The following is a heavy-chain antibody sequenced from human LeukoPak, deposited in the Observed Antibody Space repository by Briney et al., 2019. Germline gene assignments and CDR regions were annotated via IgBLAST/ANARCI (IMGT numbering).Heavy chain of an antibody. CDR1: GGSISSSSYY. V-gene: IGHV4-39*01. CDR2: ICYSGST. CDR3: ARHPLAWFGEDKDYFDY. D-gene: IGHD3-10*01. J-gene: IGHJ4*02. Sequence: SETLSLTCTVSGGSISSSSYYWGWIRQPPGKGLEWIGCICYSGSTYYNPSLKILVTISVDTSKNQFSLKLSSVTAADTAVYYCARHPLAWFGEDKDYFDYWGQGTLVTVSS.